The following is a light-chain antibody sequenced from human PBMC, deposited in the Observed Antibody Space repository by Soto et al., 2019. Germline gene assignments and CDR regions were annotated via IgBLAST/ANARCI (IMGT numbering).Light chain of an antibody. Sequence: EIVLTQSPASLSLSLGERATLSCRASQSVDSAFFAWYQQTPGQPPRLLLHGASRWAAGIPDRFSGSGSGTDFSLPISRLQPEDFAVYYCQQYASSLTFGQGTKVEI. CDR2: GAS. CDR1: QSVDSAF. CDR3: QQYASSLT. J-gene: IGKJ1*01. V-gene: IGKV3-20*01.